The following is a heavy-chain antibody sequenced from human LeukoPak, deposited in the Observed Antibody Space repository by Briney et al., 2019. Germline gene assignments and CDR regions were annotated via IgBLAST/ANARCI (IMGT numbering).Heavy chain of an antibody. CDR1: GFTFSDHY. CDR3: ARELPSGGYRNWGPPDY. D-gene: IGHD5-12*01. CDR2: ISSGASTI. Sequence: GGSLRLSCAASGFTFSDHYMSWIRQAPGKGLEWVSYISSGASTIYYADSVKGRFIISRDNAKNSLYLQMNSLRAEDTAVYYCARELPSGGYRNWGPPDYWGQGTLVTVSS. V-gene: IGHV3-11*01. J-gene: IGHJ4*02.